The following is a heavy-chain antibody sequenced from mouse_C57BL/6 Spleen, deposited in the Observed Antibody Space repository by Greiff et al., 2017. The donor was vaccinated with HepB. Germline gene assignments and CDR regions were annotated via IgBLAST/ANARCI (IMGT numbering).Heavy chain of an antibody. V-gene: IGHV1-50*01. D-gene: IGHD4-1*01. J-gene: IGHJ3*01. CDR3: AISPLAGTRAY. Sequence: QVQLQQPGAELVKPGASVKLSCKASGYTFTSYWMQWVKQRPGQGLEWIGEIDPSDSYTNYNQKFKGKATLTVDTSSSTAYMQLSSLTSEDSAVYYWAISPLAGTRAYWGQGTLVTVSA. CDR1: GYTFTSYW. CDR2: IDPSDSYT.